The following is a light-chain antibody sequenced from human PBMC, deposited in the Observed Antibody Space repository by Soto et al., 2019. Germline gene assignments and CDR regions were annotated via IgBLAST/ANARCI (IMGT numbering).Light chain of an antibody. CDR1: QSVLYSSNNENY. CDR2: WAS. V-gene: IGKV4-1*01. Sequence: DIVMTQSPDSLAVSLGERATINCKSSQSVLYSSNNENYLAWYQQKQGQPPKLRTYWASTRESGVPDRFSGSGSGTDFTLTITSLQAEDVAVYYCQQYYSTPCTFGPGTKVDIK. J-gene: IGKJ3*01. CDR3: QQYYSTPCT.